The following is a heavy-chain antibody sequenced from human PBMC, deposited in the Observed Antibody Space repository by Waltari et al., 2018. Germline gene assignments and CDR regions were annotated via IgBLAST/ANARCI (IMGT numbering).Heavy chain of an antibody. CDR3: AAALGGGISASRPFHF. V-gene: IGHV1-69-2*01. Sequence: EVQLLQSGAEVKKPGTPVKISCKVSGATFTDNYIHWIQQAPGKGLQCMGLLDPEDGQAVYAEKFQGRVTMTADTSIHTAYMELTSLTSEDTAFYYCAAALGGGISASRPFHFWGQGTMITVSS. D-gene: IGHD3-10*01. J-gene: IGHJ3*01. CDR2: LDPEDGQA. CDR1: GATFTDNY.